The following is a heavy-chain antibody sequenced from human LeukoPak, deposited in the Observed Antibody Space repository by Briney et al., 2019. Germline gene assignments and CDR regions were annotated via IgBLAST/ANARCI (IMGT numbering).Heavy chain of an antibody. J-gene: IGHJ5*02. V-gene: IGHV1-2*02. Sequence: ASVKVSCKASGYTFTGYYMHWVRQAPGQGLEWMGWINPNSGGTNYAQKFQGRVTMTRDTSISTAYMELSRLRSDDTAVYYCARVVYGSGSYYVGWFDPWGQGTLVTVSS. CDR1: GYTFTGYY. CDR3: ARVVYGSGSYYVGWFDP. D-gene: IGHD3-10*01. CDR2: INPNSGGT.